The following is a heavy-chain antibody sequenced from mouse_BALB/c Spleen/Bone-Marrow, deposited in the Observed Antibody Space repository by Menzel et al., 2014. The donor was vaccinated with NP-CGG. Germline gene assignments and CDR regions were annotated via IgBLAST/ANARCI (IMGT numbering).Heavy chain of an antibody. D-gene: IGHD2-14*01. Sequence: EVQGVESGGGLVKPGGSLKLSCAASGFTFSDYYIYWVRQTPEKRLEWVATISDGGTYTYYPDTVKGRFTISRDNAKNNLYLQMNGLKSEDTAMYYCERDGDYRYAYWGQGTLVTVSA. V-gene: IGHV5-4*02. J-gene: IGHJ3*01. CDR2: ISDGGTYT. CDR1: GFTFSDYY. CDR3: ERDGDYRYAY.